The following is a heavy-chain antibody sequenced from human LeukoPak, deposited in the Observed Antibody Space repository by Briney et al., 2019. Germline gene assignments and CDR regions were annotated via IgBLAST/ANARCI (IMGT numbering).Heavy chain of an antibody. J-gene: IGHJ4*02. Sequence: ASVKVSCKVSGYTLTKLSMHWVRQAPGKGLEWMGGFDPVDGETIYAQKFQGRVTMTEDTSTDTAYMELSSLRSEDTAVYYCATPHRGTYGSGSPLYWGQGTLVTVSS. D-gene: IGHD3-10*01. CDR3: ATPHRGTYGSGSPLY. V-gene: IGHV1-24*01. CDR2: FDPVDGET. CDR1: GYTLTKLS.